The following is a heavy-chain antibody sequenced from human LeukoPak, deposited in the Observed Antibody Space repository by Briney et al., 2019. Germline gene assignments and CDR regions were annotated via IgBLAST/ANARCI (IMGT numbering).Heavy chain of an antibody. CDR1: GYTFTSYY. CDR2: INPSGGST. J-gene: IGHJ4*02. V-gene: IGHV1-46*01. CDR3: ARDVPITIFSGPVFDY. Sequence: ASVKVSCKASGYTFTSYYMHWVRQAPGQGLEWMGIINPSGGSTSYAQKFQGRVTMTRDTSTSTVYMELSSLRSEDTAVYYCARDVPITIFSGPVFDYWGQGTLVTVSS. D-gene: IGHD3-9*01.